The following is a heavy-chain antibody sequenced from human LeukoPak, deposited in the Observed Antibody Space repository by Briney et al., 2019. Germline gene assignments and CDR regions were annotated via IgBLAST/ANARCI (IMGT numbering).Heavy chain of an antibody. D-gene: IGHD6-19*01. CDR1: GYTFTGYY. V-gene: IGHV1-2*02. CDR2: INPNSGGT. Sequence: ASVKVSCKASGYTFTGYYMHWVRQAPGQGLEWMGWINPNSGGTNYAQKFQGRVTMTRDTSISTAYMELSRLRSDDTAVYYCARDRVGYSGGWFDYWGQGTLVTVSS. CDR3: ARDRVGYSGGWFDY. J-gene: IGHJ4*02.